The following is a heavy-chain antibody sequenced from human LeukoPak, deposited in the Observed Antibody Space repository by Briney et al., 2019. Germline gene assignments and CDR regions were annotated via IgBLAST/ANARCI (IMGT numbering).Heavy chain of an antibody. CDR1: GGSFSGYY. V-gene: IGHV4-34*01. D-gene: IGHD2-2*01. CDR2: INHSGST. Sequence: SETLSLTCAVYGGSFSGYYWSWIRQPPGKGLEWIGEINHSGSTNYNPSLKSRVTISVDTSKNQFSLKLSSVTAADTAVYYCARTDIVVVPAANRRTNWFDPWGQGTLVTVSS. CDR3: ARTDIVVVPAANRRTNWFDP. J-gene: IGHJ5*02.